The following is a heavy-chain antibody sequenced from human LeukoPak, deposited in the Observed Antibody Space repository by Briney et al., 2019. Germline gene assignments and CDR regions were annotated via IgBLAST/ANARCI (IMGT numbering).Heavy chain of an antibody. Sequence: GGSLRLSCAASGFTFSSYGMHWVRQAPGKGLEWVAFIRYDGSNKYYADSVKGRFTISRDDSKSIAYLQMNSLRTEDTAVYYCTRGDHRYCSRTACNADYWGQGTLVTVSS. J-gene: IGHJ4*02. D-gene: IGHD2-2*01. CDR1: GFTFSSYG. CDR2: IRYDGSNK. CDR3: TRGDHRYCSRTACNADY. V-gene: IGHV3-30*02.